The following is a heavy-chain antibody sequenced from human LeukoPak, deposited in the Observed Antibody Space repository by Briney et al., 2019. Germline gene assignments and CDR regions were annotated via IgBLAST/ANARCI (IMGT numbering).Heavy chain of an antibody. CDR2: ISGSGGST. D-gene: IGHD3-3*01. CDR1: GFTFSSYA. V-gene: IGHV3-23*01. J-gene: IGHJ4*02. Sequence: PGGSLRLSCAASGFTFSSYAMSWVRQAPGKGLEWVSAISGSGGSTYYADSVKGRFTISRDNSKNTPYLQMNSLRAEDTAVYYCAKDLVSGYYSDYWGQGTLVTVSS. CDR3: AKDLVSGYYSDY.